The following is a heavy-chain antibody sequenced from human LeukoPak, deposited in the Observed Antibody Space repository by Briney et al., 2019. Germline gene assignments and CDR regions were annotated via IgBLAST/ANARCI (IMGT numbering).Heavy chain of an antibody. CDR1: GXXXXSYS. D-gene: IGHD1-26*01. CDR3: ASSGSYRFDY. Sequence: LRLSXXXSGXXXXSYSMXWVRQAPGKGLEWVSHITASGTAMFYADSVKGRFTISRDNAKNSLYLQMNSLRDEDTAVYYCASSGSYRFDYWGQGTLVTVSS. V-gene: IGHV3-48*02. CDR2: ITASGTAM. J-gene: IGHJ4*02.